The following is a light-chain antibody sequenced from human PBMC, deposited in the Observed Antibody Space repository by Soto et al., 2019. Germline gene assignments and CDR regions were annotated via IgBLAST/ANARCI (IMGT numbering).Light chain of an antibody. J-gene: IGLJ1*01. CDR3: AAYDDSLDGQI. V-gene: IGLV1-44*01. CDR2: NIN. Sequence: QSLLTKIHSVYRTPGQMVTISCSRGSSNIGSNSVHWYQQLPGSAPKLLIYNINERPSGVPDRFSGSKSGTSASLAISGLQSEDEADYYCAAYDDSLDGQIFGTGTKVTVL. CDR1: SSNIGSNS.